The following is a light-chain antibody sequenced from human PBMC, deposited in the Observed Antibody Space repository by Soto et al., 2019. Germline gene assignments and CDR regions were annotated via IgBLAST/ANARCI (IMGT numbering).Light chain of an antibody. Sequence: QSALTQPASVSGSPGQSITISCTGTSSDVGGDDYVSWYQQYPGKAPKLMIYDVTNRPSGVSNRFSGSKSGNTASLTISWLQGEGDADYYCSANTVSGTGVFGTGTKVTVL. CDR2: DVT. J-gene: IGLJ1*01. CDR3: SANTVSGTGV. V-gene: IGLV2-14*01. CDR1: SSDVGGDDY.